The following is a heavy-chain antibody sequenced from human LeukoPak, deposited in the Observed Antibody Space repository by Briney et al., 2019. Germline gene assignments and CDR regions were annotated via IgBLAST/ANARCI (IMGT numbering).Heavy chain of an antibody. CDR1: GFTFSNSP. Sequence: PGGSLRLSCAASGFTFSNSPMTWVRQAPGKGLEWVSAISGSGGSTYYADSVKGRFTISRDNSKNTLYLQMNSLRAEDTAVYYCANVLGYCSSTSCYTYWGQGTLVTVSS. V-gene: IGHV3-23*01. CDR2: ISGSGGST. J-gene: IGHJ4*02. D-gene: IGHD2-2*02. CDR3: ANVLGYCSSTSCYTY.